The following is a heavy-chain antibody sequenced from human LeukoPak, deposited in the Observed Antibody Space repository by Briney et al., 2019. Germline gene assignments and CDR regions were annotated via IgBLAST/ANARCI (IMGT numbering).Heavy chain of an antibody. CDR1: RFTFSSYS. CDR2: ISSSSRYI. J-gene: IGHJ3*01. D-gene: IGHD2-2*02. CDR3: AMKAVPRPRLYDAFDF. V-gene: IGHV3-21*04. Sequence: GGSLRLSCAASRFTFSSYSMNWVRQAPGKGLEWVSSISSSSRYIYYADSVKGRFTISRDNAKNSLYLQMNSLRADDTAVYYCAMKAVPRPRLYDAFDFWGQGTVVTVSS.